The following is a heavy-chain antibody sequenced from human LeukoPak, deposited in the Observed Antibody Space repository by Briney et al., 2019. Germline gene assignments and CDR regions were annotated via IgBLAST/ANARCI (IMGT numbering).Heavy chain of an antibody. V-gene: IGHV3-33*01. D-gene: IGHD3-22*01. CDR2: ISYDGSNK. CDR1: GFTFGRYG. J-gene: IGHJ4*02. Sequence: PGGSLRLSCAASGFTFGRYGIHWVRQAPGKGLEWVALISYDGSNKYYADSVKGRFTISRDNSKNTLYLQMNSLRAEDTAVYYCARLLDSGDYALSVLRYWGQGTLVTVSS. CDR3: ARLLDSGDYALSVLRY.